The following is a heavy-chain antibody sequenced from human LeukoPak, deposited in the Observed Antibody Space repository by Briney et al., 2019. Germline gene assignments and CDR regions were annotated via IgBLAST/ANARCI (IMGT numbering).Heavy chain of an antibody. J-gene: IGHJ4*02. CDR2: IYNDGST. V-gene: IGHV4-59*01. CDR3: AKGGTYGGGADY. D-gene: IGHD1-26*01. CDR1: GASISRDY. Sequence: SETLSLTCTVSGASISRDYWTWIRQPPGKGLEWIGYIYNDGSTTYSPSLNSRVTISLDTSNSQVSLRLSSVTAADTAVYYCAKGGTYGGGADYWGQGTLVTVSS.